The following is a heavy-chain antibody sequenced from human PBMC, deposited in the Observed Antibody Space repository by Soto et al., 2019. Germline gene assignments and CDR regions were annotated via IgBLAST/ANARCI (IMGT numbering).Heavy chain of an antibody. CDR1: GFTFSDYW. CDR3: ASDSFGTLGGDY. Sequence: EVQLVESGGGLVQPGGSLRLSCAASGFTFSDYWMHWVRQAPGTGLVWVSRINTDGSSTTYADSVKGRFTISRDNAKNTLYPELNSLSAEDTAGYCCASDSFGTLGGDYWGQGALVTVCS. CDR2: INTDGSST. J-gene: IGHJ4*02. V-gene: IGHV3-74*01. D-gene: IGHD3-10*01.